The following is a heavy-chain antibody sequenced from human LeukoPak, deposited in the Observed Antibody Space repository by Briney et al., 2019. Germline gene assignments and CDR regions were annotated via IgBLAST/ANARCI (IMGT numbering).Heavy chain of an antibody. V-gene: IGHV4-59*01. CDR1: GGSISSYY. Sequence: SETLSLTCTVSGGSISSYYWSWIRQPPGKGQEWIGYIYYSGSTNYNPSLKSRVTISVDTSKNQFSLKLSSVTAADTAVYYCARVVGIAVAGIYFDYWGQGTLVTVSS. J-gene: IGHJ4*02. CDR2: IYYSGST. CDR3: ARVVGIAVAGIYFDY. D-gene: IGHD6-19*01.